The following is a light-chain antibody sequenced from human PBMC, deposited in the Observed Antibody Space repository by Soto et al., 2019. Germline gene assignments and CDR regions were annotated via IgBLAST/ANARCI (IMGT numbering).Light chain of an antibody. V-gene: IGLV2-8*01. CDR2: EVS. Sequence: QSVLTQPPSASGSPGQSVTISCTGTSSDVGGYNYVSWYQQHPGKAPKLMIYEVSKRPSGVPDRFSGSKSGNTASLTVSGLQAEDEVDYYCSSYAGSNNLVFGGGIKLTVL. CDR1: SSDVGGYNY. J-gene: IGLJ2*01. CDR3: SSYAGSNNLV.